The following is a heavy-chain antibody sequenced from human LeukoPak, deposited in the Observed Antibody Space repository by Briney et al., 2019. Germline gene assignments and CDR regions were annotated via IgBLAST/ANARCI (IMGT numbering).Heavy chain of an antibody. CDR3: ARDRVPGYYDSSGYFFFDY. D-gene: IGHD3-22*01. CDR2: IIPIFGTA. CDR1: GGTFSSYA. Sequence: VASVTVSFKASGGTFSSYAISWVRQAPGQGLEWMGGIIPIFGTANYAQKFQGRVTITADESTSTAYMELSSLRSEDTAVYYCARDRVPGYYDSSGYFFFDYWGQGTLVTVSS. V-gene: IGHV1-69*13. J-gene: IGHJ4*02.